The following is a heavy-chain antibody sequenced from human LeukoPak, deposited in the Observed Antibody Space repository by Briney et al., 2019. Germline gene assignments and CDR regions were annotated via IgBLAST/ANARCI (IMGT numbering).Heavy chain of an antibody. V-gene: IGHV3-43*02. CDR3: AKDAVGWSPFDY. CDR1: GFIFDDYA. CDR2: IRGDGGST. J-gene: IGHJ4*02. D-gene: IGHD1-26*01. Sequence: PGGSLRLSCAASGFIFDDYAMHWVRHAPRKGVEWVSLIRGDGGSTYYPYSVKGRFTISRDNSKNSLYLQMNSLRTEDTALYYCAKDAVGWSPFDYWGQGTLVTVSS.